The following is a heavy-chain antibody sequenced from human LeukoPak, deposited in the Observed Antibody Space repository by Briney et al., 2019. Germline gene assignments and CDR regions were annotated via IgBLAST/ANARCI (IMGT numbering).Heavy chain of an antibody. CDR2: IKQDGSEK. CDR1: GFTFSSYW. Sequence: QSGGSLILSCAASGFTFSSYWMSWVRQAPGKGLEWVANIKQDGSEKYYVDSVKGRFTISRDNAKNSLYLQMNSLRAEDTAVYYCARGTIAAAGYYYFDYWGQGTQVTVSS. D-gene: IGHD6-13*01. V-gene: IGHV3-7*04. J-gene: IGHJ4*02. CDR3: ARGTIAAAGYYYFDY.